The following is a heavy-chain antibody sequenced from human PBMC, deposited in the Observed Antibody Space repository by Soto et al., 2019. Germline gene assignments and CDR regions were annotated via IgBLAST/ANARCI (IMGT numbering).Heavy chain of an antibody. Sequence: QVQVQESGPGLVAPSETLSPTCTDSGGSISSYYWSWLRLPPGQELEGSGYIYYSGSTNYNPSRRSPVTIPVHTSKNQYTPKLSSVTAADTAVYSGARARARSSWSELDYWGQGTLVTVSS. V-gene: IGHV4-59*01. CDR3: ARARARSSWSELDY. D-gene: IGHD6-13*01. CDR2: IYYSGST. J-gene: IGHJ4*02. CDR1: GGSISSYY.